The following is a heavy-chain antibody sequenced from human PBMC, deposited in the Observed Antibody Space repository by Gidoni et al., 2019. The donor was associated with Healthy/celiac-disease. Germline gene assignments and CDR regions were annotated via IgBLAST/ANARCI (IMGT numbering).Heavy chain of an antibody. D-gene: IGHD3-22*01. Sequence: QVQLVQSGAEVKKPGASVKVSCTASGYTFTGSYMHWVRQGPGQGLEWMGWINPNSGGTNYAQKFQGRVTMTRDTSISTAYMELSRLRSDDTAVYYCARDLGYYDSSGYDAFDIWGQGTMVTVSS. J-gene: IGHJ3*02. CDR3: ARDLGYYDSSGYDAFDI. CDR1: GYTFTGSY. V-gene: IGHV1-2*02. CDR2: INPNSGGT.